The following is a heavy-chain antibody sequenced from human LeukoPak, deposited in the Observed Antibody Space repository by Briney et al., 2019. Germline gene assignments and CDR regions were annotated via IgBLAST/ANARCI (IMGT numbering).Heavy chain of an antibody. J-gene: IGHJ6*03. CDR3: ARDLFYGPGWFGEGHYYMDV. D-gene: IGHD3-10*01. CDR1: GDSISKSRHF. V-gene: IGHV4-39*07. CDR2: IYNSGST. Sequence: SETLSLTCNVSGDSISKSRHFWAWIRQSPGRGLEWIGYIYNSGSTYYNPSLKSRVTISVDTSKNQFSLSLGSVTDADTAVYYCARDLFYGPGWFGEGHYYMDVWGKGTTVTVSS.